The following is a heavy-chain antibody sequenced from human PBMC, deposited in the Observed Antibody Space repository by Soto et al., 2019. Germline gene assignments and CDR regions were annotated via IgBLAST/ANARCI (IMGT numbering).Heavy chain of an antibody. J-gene: IGHJ3*02. D-gene: IGHD6-19*01. CDR2: IFTGGST. CDR1: GFTVSSHY. CDR3: ARDRQSSGWLDAFDI. V-gene: IGHV3-53*04. Sequence: EVQLVESGGGLVQPGGSLRLSCAASGFTVSSHYMSWVRQAPGKGLEWVSVIFTGGSTYYADSVKGRFTISRHSSMNTVYLQMDSLRAEDTAVYYCARDRQSSGWLDAFDIWGQGTMVTVSS.